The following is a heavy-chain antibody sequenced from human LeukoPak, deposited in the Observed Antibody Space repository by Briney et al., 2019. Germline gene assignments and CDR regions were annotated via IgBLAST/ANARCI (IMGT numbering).Heavy chain of an antibody. Sequence: SSETLSLTCTVSGGSISSYYWSWIRQPPGKGLEWIGRIHASGTTNYDPSLKRQLTMSVDTSKNQFSLKLKSVTAADTAVYYCARDARQELLAGGFDFWGQGALVTVSS. V-gene: IGHV4-4*07. CDR3: ARDARQELLAGGFDF. CDR2: IHASGTT. D-gene: IGHD3-10*01. CDR1: GGSISSYY. J-gene: IGHJ4*02.